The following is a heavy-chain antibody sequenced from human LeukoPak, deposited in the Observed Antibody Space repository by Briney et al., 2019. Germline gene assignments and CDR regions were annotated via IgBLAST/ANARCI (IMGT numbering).Heavy chain of an antibody. D-gene: IGHD7-27*01. CDR1: GFTFSSYT. CDR2: ITGSGDNT. V-gene: IGHV3-23*01. CDR3: AKVSDWGRPSYIDY. J-gene: IGHJ4*02. Sequence: PGGSLRLSCAASGFTFSSYTMSWVRQAPGKGLEWVSAITGSGDNTYYADSVKGRFTISRDNSKNTLYLQMNSLRAEDTAVYYCAKVSDWGRPSYIDYGGQGTLVTVSS.